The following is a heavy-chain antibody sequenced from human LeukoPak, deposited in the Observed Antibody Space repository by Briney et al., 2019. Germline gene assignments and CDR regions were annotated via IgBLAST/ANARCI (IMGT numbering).Heavy chain of an antibody. D-gene: IGHD4-17*01. V-gene: IGHV3-23*01. CDR1: GLPFSSYA. CDR2: LSGRGGHT. Sequence: PGGSLRLSCAASGLPFSSYAMSWVRQAPGKGLEWGSALSGRGGHTYYAGSVKGRFTISRDNAKNSLYLQRNSLRAEDTAVYYCASSTVTFYFYYMDVWGKGTTVTVSS. J-gene: IGHJ6*03. CDR3: ASSTVTFYFYYMDV.